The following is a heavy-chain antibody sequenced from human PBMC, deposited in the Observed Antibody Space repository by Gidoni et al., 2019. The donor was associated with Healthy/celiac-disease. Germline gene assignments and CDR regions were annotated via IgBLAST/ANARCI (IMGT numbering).Heavy chain of an antibody. V-gene: IGHV3-9*01. D-gene: IGHD6-13*01. Sequence: EVQLVESGGGLVQPGRSLRLSCAASGFTFDDYAMHWVRQAPGKGLEWVSGISWNSGSIGYADSVKGRFTISRDNAKNSLYLQMNSLRAEDTALYYCAKDKRWLGSSSWYFDYWGQGTLVTVSS. CDR3: AKDKRWLGSSSWYFDY. CDR1: GFTFDDYA. CDR2: ISWNSGSI. J-gene: IGHJ4*02.